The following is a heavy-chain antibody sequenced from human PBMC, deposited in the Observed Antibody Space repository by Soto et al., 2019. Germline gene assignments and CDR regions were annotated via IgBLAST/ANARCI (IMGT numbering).Heavy chain of an antibody. CDR2: FDPEDGET. Sequence: ASVKVSCKVSGYTLTELSMHWVRQAPGKGLEWTGGFDPEDGETIYAQKFQGRVTMTEDTSTDTAYMELSSLRSEDTAVYYCATSISLVATIRADDYWGQGTLVTVSS. CDR1: GYTLTELS. D-gene: IGHD5-12*01. V-gene: IGHV1-24*01. CDR3: ATSISLVATIRADDY. J-gene: IGHJ4*02.